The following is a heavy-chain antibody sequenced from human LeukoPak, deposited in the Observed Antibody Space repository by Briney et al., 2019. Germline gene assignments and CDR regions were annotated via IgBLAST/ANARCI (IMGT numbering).Heavy chain of an antibody. D-gene: IGHD3-10*01. Sequence: ASVKVSCKASGGTFSSYAISWVRQAPGQGLEWMGGIIPIFGTANYAQKFQGRVTITADESTSTAYMELSSLRSEDTAVYYCAREVVRGIITWFDPWGQGTLVTVSS. V-gene: IGHV1-69*13. CDR2: IIPIFGTA. J-gene: IGHJ5*02. CDR1: GGTFSSYA. CDR3: AREVVRGIITWFDP.